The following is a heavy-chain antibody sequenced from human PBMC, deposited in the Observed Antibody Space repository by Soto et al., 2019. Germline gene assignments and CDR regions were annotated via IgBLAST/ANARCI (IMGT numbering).Heavy chain of an antibody. CDR2: IYYSGST. D-gene: IGHD6-19*01. V-gene: IGHV4-59*01. J-gene: IGHJ4*02. CDR1: GGSISSYY. Sequence: SETLSLTCTVSGGSISSYYWSWIRQPPGKGLEWIGYIYYSGSTNYNPSLKSRVTISVDTSKNQFSLKLSSVTAADTAVYYCARGWAVAGPFDYWGQGTLVTVSS. CDR3: ARGWAVAGPFDY.